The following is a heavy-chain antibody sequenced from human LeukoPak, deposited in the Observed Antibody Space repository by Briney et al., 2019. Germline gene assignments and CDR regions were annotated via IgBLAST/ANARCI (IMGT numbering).Heavy chain of an antibody. Sequence: ASVKVSRKASGYTFTGYYMHWVRQAPGQGLEWMGWINPNSGGTNYAQKFQGRVTMTRDTSISTAYMELSRLRSDDTAVYYCATYSISLYYGMDVWGQGTTVTVSS. V-gene: IGHV1-2*02. CDR1: GYTFTGYY. D-gene: IGHD3-3*01. CDR2: INPNSGGT. J-gene: IGHJ6*02. CDR3: ATYSISLYYGMDV.